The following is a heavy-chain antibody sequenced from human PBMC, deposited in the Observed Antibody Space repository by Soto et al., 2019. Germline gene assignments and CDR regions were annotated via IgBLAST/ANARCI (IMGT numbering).Heavy chain of an antibody. CDR3: GGVVEAGRPRYYYYYGMDV. V-gene: IGHV3-11*06. D-gene: IGHD6-19*01. CDR2: ISSSSSYT. J-gene: IGHJ6*02. CDR1: GFTFSDYY. Sequence: GGSLRLSCAASGFTFSDYYMSWIRQAPGKGLEWVSYISSSSSYTNYADSVKGRFTISRDNAKNSLYLQMNSLRAEDTAVYYCGGVVEAGRPRYYYYYGMDVWGQGTTVTVSS.